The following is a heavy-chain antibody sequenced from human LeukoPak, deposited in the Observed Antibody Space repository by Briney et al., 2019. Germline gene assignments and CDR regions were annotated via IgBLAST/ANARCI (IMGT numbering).Heavy chain of an antibody. CDR1: GFTVITND. V-gene: IGHV3-53*01. D-gene: IGHD1-14*01. CDR2: LYSDGNT. CDR3: ARGVEPLAANTLAY. Sequence: GGSLRLSCAASGFTVITNDMTWVRQAQGTGLEWDSVLYSDGNTKYADSVQGRFTISRDNSKNTLYLEMNSLSPDDTAVYYCARGVEPLAANTLAYWGQGTLVTVSS. J-gene: IGHJ4*02.